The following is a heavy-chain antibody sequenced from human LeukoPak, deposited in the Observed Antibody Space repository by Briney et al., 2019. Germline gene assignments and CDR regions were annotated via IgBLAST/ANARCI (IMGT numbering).Heavy chain of an antibody. Sequence: GASVTVSCKASGYTFTSYDINWVRQAPGQGLEWMGWISAYNGNTNYAQKLQGRVTMTTDTSTSTAYMELRSLRSDDTAVYYCARESPVGATTEIDYWGQGTLVTVSS. J-gene: IGHJ4*02. V-gene: IGHV1-18*01. CDR2: ISAYNGNT. D-gene: IGHD1-26*01. CDR3: ARESPVGATTEIDY. CDR1: GYTFTSYD.